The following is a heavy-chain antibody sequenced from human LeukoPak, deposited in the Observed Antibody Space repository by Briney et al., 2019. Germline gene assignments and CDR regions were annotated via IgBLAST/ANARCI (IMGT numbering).Heavy chain of an antibody. CDR2: ISGSGGST. CDR3: AKGDYYDSSGYYE. V-gene: IGHV3-23*01. Sequence: GGSLRLSCAASGFTFSSYAMSWVRQAPGKGLEWVSAISGSGGSTYYADSVKGRFTISRDNSKNTLYLQMNSLRAEDTALYYCAKGDYYDSSGYYEWGQGTLVTVSS. J-gene: IGHJ4*02. D-gene: IGHD3-22*01. CDR1: GFTFSSYA.